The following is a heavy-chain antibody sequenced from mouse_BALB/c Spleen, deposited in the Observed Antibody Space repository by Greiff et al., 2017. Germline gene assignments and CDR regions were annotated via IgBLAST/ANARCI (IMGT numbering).Heavy chain of an antibody. J-gene: IGHJ4*01. Sequence: VQVVESGPGLVAPSQSLSITCTVSGFSLTSYGVHWVRQPPGKGLEWLGVIWAGGSTNYNSALMSRLSISKDNSKSQVFLKMNSLQTDDTAMYYCAMGLRREAMDYWGQGTSVTVSS. D-gene: IGHD2-2*01. CDR2: IWAGGST. CDR3: AMGLRREAMDY. CDR1: GFSLTSYG. V-gene: IGHV2-9*02.